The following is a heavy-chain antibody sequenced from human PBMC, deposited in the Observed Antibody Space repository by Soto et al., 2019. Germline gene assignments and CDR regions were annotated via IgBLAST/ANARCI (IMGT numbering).Heavy chain of an antibody. D-gene: IGHD4-4*01. CDR3: ATYANYNHY. V-gene: IGHV4-59*01. CDR2: VYYSGST. J-gene: IGHJ4*02. CDR1: GCSISSYY. Sequence: ASETLSLTCNFSGCSISSYYWSWIRQPPGKGLEWIGYVYYSGSTNYNPSLKSRVTISVDTSKNQFSLKLNSVTAADTAVYYCATYANYNHYWGQGTLVTVSS.